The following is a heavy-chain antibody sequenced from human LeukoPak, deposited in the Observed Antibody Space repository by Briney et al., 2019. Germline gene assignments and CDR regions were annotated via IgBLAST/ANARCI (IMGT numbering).Heavy chain of an antibody. J-gene: IGHJ5*02. Sequence: ASVKVSRKASGYTFTDYYIHWVRQAPGQGLEWMGWINLNSGDTYYAQNFQDRVTMTGDTSISTAYLELSSLRSDDTAVFYCAGSYFDVLTNYYMWLAPWGQGTLVTVSS. CDR3: AGSYFDVLTNYYMWLAP. CDR1: GYTFTDYY. CDR2: INLNSGDT. D-gene: IGHD3-9*01. V-gene: IGHV1-2*02.